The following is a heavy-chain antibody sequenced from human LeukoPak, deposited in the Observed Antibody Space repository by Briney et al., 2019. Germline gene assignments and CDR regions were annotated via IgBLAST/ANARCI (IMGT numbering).Heavy chain of an antibody. J-gene: IGHJ4*02. Sequence: GGSLRLSCAASGFSFSSYTMNWVRQAPGKGLEWVSYISSSGSTIYYADSVKGRFTISRDNAKNSLYLQMNSLRAEDTAVYYCARAYDYYGSGSYYIGEYYFDYWGQGTLVTVSS. V-gene: IGHV3-48*04. CDR3: ARAYDYYGSGSYYIGEYYFDY. CDR2: ISSSGSTI. CDR1: GFSFSSYT. D-gene: IGHD3-10*01.